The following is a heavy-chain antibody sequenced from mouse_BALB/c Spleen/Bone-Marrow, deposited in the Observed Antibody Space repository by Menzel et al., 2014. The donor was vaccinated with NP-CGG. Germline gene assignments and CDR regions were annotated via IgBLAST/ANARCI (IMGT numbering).Heavy chain of an antibody. Sequence: EVQLQESGPGLVKPSQSLSLPCTVTGYSITSDYACHWIRQFPGNKLEWMGYISYSGSTSYYPSLKNRISITRDTSKNQFFLQLNSVTTEDTATYYCARSADWYFDVWGAGTTVTVSS. J-gene: IGHJ1*01. CDR1: GYSITSDYA. CDR2: ISYSGST. V-gene: IGHV3-2*02. CDR3: ARSADWYFDV.